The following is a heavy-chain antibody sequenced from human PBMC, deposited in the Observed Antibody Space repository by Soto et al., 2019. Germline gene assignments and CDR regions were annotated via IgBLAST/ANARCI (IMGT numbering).Heavy chain of an antibody. J-gene: IGHJ6*02. CDR1: GDSVSSNSAA. D-gene: IGHD6-19*01. CDR2: TYYRSKWYN. CDR3: ARGSGWYAGVYYYYGMHV. Sequence: SQTLSLTCPISGDSVSSNSAAWNWIRQSQSRGLDWLGRTYYRSKWYNDYAVSVKSRITINPDTSKNQFSLQLNSVTPEDTAVYYCARGSGWYAGVYYYYGMHVWGQGTTVTVSS. V-gene: IGHV6-1*01.